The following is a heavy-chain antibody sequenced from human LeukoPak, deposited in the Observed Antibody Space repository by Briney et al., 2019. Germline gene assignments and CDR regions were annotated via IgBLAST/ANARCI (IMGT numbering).Heavy chain of an antibody. CDR1: GFTFSSYS. CDR3: ARGGEYGSSGYYKGFDY. V-gene: IGHV3-21*01. D-gene: IGHD3-22*01. CDR2: ISSSSSYI. J-gene: IGHJ4*02. Sequence: PGGSLRLSCAASGFTFSSYSMNWVRQAPGKGLEWVSSISSSSSYIYYADSVKGRFTISRDNAKNSLYLQMNSLRAEDTAVYYCARGGEYGSSGYYKGFDYWGQGTLVTVSS.